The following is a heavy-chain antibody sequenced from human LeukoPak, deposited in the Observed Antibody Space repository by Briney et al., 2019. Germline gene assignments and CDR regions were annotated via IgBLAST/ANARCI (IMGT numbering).Heavy chain of an antibody. J-gene: IGHJ2*01. CDR1: GLTLSNYW. CDR2: MNNDGRGT. D-gene: IGHD2-21*01. Sequence: GGSLRLSCAASGLTLSNYWMHWVRQAPGKGLVWVSRMNNDGRGTTYADSVRGRFTISRDNAKNTLYLQMNSLRVEDTAVYFCAREIMVSREWYFDLWGRGTLVTVAS. V-gene: IGHV3-74*01. CDR3: AREIMVSREWYFDL.